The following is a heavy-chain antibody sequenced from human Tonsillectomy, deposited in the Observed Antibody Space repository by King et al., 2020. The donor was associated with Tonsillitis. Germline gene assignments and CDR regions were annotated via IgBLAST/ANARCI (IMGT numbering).Heavy chain of an antibody. CDR2: ISGSGGST. V-gene: IGHV3-23*04. Sequence: VQLVESGGGLIQPGGSLRLSCAASGFTFSTYAMNWVRQAPGKGLEWVSGISGSGGSTYYADSVKGRFTISRDNSKNTLYLQMNSLRAEDTAVYYCAKSFATRRPEMITNTARGFDPWGQGTLVTVSS. CDR1: GFTFSTYA. J-gene: IGHJ5*02. D-gene: IGHD5-24*01. CDR3: AKSFATRRPEMITNTARGFDP.